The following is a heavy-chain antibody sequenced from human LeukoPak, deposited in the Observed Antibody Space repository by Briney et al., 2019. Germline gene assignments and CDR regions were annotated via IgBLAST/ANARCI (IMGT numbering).Heavy chain of an antibody. Sequence: GGSLRLSCAASGFTFSNYVMSWVRRAPGKGLEWVSGISASGSRASYADPVKGRFTISRDNANNTVYLQMNSLRVDDTAVYYCAKDHPGVIGVFGEPFDHWGQGTLVTVSS. D-gene: IGHD2-21*01. J-gene: IGHJ4*02. CDR2: ISASGSRA. CDR3: AKDHPGVIGVFGEPFDH. V-gene: IGHV3-23*01. CDR1: GFTFSNYV.